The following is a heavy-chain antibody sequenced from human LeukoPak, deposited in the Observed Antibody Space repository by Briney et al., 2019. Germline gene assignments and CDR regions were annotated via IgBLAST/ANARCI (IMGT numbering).Heavy chain of an antibody. CDR2: MNPNSGNT. CDR1: GCTFTSYD. Sequence: RASVKVSCKASGCTFTSYDINWVRQATGQGLEWMGWMNPNSGNTGYAQKFQGRVTMTRNTSISTAYMELSSLRSEDTAVYYCARGGSLEWLPYYYYYYGMDVWGQGTTVTVSS. J-gene: IGHJ6*02. D-gene: IGHD3-3*01. CDR3: ARGGSLEWLPYYYYYYGMDV. V-gene: IGHV1-8*01.